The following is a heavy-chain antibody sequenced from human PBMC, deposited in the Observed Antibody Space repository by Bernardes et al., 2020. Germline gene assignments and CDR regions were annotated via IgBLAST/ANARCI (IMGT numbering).Heavy chain of an antibody. J-gene: IGHJ6*04. CDR1: GFTFSSYA. CDR2: ISYDGSNK. Sequence: GGSLRLSCAASGFTFSSYAMHWVRQAPGKGLEWVAVISYDGSNKYYADSVKGRFTISRDNSKNTLYLQMNSLRAEDTAVYYCAREGQWEFLGVVIKGGVDVWGKGTTVTVSS. D-gene: IGHD3-3*01. V-gene: IGHV3-30-3*01. CDR3: AREGQWEFLGVVIKGGVDV.